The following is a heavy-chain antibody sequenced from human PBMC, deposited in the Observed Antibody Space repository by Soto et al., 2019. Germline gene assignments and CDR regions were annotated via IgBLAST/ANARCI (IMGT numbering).Heavy chain of an antibody. CDR1: GGSISSYY. D-gene: IGHD3-9*01. CDR2: IYYSGST. J-gene: IGHJ5*02. Sequence: SETLSLTCTVSGGSISSYYWSWIRQPPGKGLEWIGYIYYSGSTNYNPSLKSRVTISVDTSKNQFSLKLSSVTAADTAVYYCARWYYDILTGYPTHWFDPWGQGTLVTVSS. CDR3: ARWYYDILTGYPTHWFDP. V-gene: IGHV4-59*01.